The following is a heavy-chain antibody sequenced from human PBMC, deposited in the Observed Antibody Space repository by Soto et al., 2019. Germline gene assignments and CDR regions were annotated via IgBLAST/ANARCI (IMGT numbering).Heavy chain of an antibody. CDR3: ARDPVGSPKDQRWFDP. V-gene: IGHV1-69*01. D-gene: IGHD1-26*01. CDR2: IIPIFGTA. Sequence: QVQLVQSGAEVKKPGSSVKVSCKASGGTFSSYAISWVRQAPGQGLEWMGGIIPIFGTANDAQKLQGRVTITADESTSTAYMELSSLRSEDTAVYYCARDPVGSPKDQRWFDPWGQGTLVTVSS. J-gene: IGHJ5*02. CDR1: GGTFSSYA.